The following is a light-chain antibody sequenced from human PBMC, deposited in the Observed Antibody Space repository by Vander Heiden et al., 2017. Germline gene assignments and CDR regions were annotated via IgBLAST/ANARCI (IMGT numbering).Light chain of an antibody. J-gene: IGKJ4*01. CDR3: QQRSNWPPD. Sequence: DIVLTQSPATLSLSPGERATLSCRASQSVSSYLAWYQQKPGQAPRLLIYDASNRATGIPARFSGSGSGTDFTLTISSLEPEDFAVYYCQQRSNWPPDFGGGTKVEIK. CDR2: DAS. CDR1: QSVSSY. V-gene: IGKV3-11*01.